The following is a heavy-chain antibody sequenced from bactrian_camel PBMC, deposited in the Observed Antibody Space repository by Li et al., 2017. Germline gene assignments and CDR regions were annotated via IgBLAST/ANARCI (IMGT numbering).Heavy chain of an antibody. V-gene: IGHV3S53*01. D-gene: IGHD4*01. Sequence: HVQLVESGGGSVQAGGSLGLSCAASGYIASSYHMGWFRLAPGKERGGVASIASGGTLTYAGFRKGRFTVTRDNAKNMLYLQLNSLKTEDTAMYYFSKGRVRSSDYDFSRGQGTQVTVS. J-gene: IGHJ4*01. CDR1: GYIASSYH. CDR2: IASGGTL.